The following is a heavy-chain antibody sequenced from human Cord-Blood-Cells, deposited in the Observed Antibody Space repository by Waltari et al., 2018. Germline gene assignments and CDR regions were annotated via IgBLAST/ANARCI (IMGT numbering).Heavy chain of an antibody. CDR2: ISYDGSNK. J-gene: IGHJ4*02. CDR3: ATSVVGATDY. Sequence: QVQLVESGGGVVQPGRSLRLSCEASGFTFSSYGMHWVRQAPGKGLEWVAVISYDGSNKYYADSVKGRFTISRDNSKNTLYLQMNSLRAEDTAVYYCATSVVGATDYWGQGTLVTVSS. CDR1: GFTFSSYG. D-gene: IGHD1-26*01. V-gene: IGHV3-30*03.